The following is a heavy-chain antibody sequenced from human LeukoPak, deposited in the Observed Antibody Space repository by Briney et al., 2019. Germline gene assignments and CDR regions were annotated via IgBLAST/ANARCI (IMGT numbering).Heavy chain of an antibody. D-gene: IGHD3-10*01. CDR3: ARDQEDSGTDY. J-gene: IGHJ4*02. CDR1: GGSISSYY. Sequence: SETLSLTCTVSGGSISSYYWSWMRQHPGEGLEWIGYIYYSGSTYYNPSLKSRVTISLDTSKNQFSLKLSSVTAADTAVYYCARDQEDSGTDYWGQGTLVTVSS. V-gene: IGHV4-59*06. CDR2: IYYSGST.